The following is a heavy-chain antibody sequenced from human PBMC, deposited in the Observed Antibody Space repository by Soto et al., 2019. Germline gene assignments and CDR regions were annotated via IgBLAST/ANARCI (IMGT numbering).Heavy chain of an antibody. V-gene: IGHV4-31*09. CDR2: IYYSGST. CDR1: GGSISSGGYY. D-gene: IGHD6-19*01. CDR3: PELGSSSGGIDY. J-gene: IGHJ4*02. Sequence: TLSLTCTVSGGSISSGGYYWSWILHHPGKGLEWIGYIYYSGSTYYNPSLKGRVTRSVDTSKNQFSLKLSSVTAADTAVYYCPELGSSSGGIDYWGPGTLVTVSS.